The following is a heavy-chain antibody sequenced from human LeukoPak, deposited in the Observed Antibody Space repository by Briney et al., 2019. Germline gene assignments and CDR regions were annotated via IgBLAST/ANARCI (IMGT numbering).Heavy chain of an antibody. J-gene: IGHJ4*02. Sequence: SETLSLTCTVSGGSISSSTYYWGWIRRPPGKGLEWIGSIYYSGSTYYNPSHKSRVTVSVDTSKNQFSLKLSSVTAADTAVYYCVRGSTLRHYQYWGQGTLVTVSS. V-gene: IGHV4-39*01. CDR2: IYYSGST. CDR3: VRGSTLRHYQY. D-gene: IGHD3-16*01. CDR1: GGSISSSTYY.